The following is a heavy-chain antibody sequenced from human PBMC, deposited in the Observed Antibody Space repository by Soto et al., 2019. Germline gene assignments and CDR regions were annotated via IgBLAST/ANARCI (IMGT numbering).Heavy chain of an antibody. CDR3: ARATYYGGLYFDY. Sequence: SETLSLTCTVSGGSMSSYYWGWIRQPPGKGLEWIGYIYYSGSTNYNPSLKSRLTISVDTSKNQFSLKLSSVTAADTAVYYCARATYYGGLYFDYWGQGTLVTVYS. CDR2: IYYSGST. CDR1: GGSMSSYY. J-gene: IGHJ4*02. D-gene: IGHD4-17*01. V-gene: IGHV4-59*01.